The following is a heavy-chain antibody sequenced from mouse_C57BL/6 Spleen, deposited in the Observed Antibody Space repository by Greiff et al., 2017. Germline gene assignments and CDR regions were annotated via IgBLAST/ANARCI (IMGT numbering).Heavy chain of an antibody. CDR3: ARRDYDAYYYAMDY. J-gene: IGHJ4*01. V-gene: IGHV5-17*01. CDR1: GFTFSDYG. D-gene: IGHD2-4*01. Sequence: DVQLQESGGGLVKPGGSLKLSCAASGFTFSDYGMHWVRQAPEKGLEWVAYISSGSSTIYYADTVKGRFTISRDNAKNTLFLQMTSLRSEDTAMYYCARRDYDAYYYAMDYWGQGTSVTVSS. CDR2: ISSGSSTI.